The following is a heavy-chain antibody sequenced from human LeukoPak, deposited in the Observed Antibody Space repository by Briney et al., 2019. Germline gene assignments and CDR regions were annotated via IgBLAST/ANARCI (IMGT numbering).Heavy chain of an antibody. V-gene: IGHV1-18*01. D-gene: IGHD3-9*01. CDR1: GYTFTSYG. CDR3: ARGLRYFDWLFSPFDY. CDR2: ISAYNGNT. J-gene: IGHJ4*02. Sequence: GASVKVSCKASGYTFTSYGISWVRQAPGQGLEWMGWISAYNGNTNYAQKLQGRVTMTTDTSTTTAYMELRSLRSDDTAVYYCARGLRYFDWLFSPFDYWSQGTLVTVSS.